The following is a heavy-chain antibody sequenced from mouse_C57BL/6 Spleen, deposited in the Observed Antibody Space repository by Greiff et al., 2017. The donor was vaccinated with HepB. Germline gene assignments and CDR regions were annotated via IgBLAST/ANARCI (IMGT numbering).Heavy chain of an antibody. D-gene: IGHD2-2*01. J-gene: IGHJ4*01. CDR3: TRGGLPYAMDY. CDR1: GFTFSSYA. Sequence: EVQLQQSGEGLVKPGGSLKLSCAASGFTFSSYAMSWVRQTPEKRLEWVAYISSGGDYIYYADTVKGRFTISRDNARNTLYLQMSSLKTEDTAMYYCTRGGLPYAMDYWGQGTSVTVSS. V-gene: IGHV5-9-1*02. CDR2: ISSGGDYI.